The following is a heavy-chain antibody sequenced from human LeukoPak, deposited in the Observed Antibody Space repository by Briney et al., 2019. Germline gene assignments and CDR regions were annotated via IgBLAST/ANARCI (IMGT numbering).Heavy chain of an antibody. D-gene: IGHD6-19*01. J-gene: IGHJ5*02. V-gene: IGHV1-2*02. Sequence: ASVKVSCKASGYTFTGYYMHWVRQAPGQGLEWMGWINPNSGGTNYAQKFQGRVTMTRDTSISTAYMELSRLRSDDTAVYYCARPLGSGWYFGFDPWGRGTLVTVSS. CDR1: GYTFTGYY. CDR3: ARPLGSGWYFGFDP. CDR2: INPNSGGT.